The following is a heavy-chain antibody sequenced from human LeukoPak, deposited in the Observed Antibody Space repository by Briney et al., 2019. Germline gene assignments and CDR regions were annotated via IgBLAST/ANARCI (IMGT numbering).Heavy chain of an antibody. Sequence: PSGTLSLTCTVSGGSISSYYWSWIRQPPGKGLEWIGYIYYSGSTNYNPSLKSRVTISVDTSKNQFSLKLSSVTAADTAVYYCARAEWELPHYDYWGQGTLVTVSS. CDR1: GGSISSYY. D-gene: IGHD1-26*01. J-gene: IGHJ4*02. CDR2: IYYSGST. CDR3: ARAEWELPHYDY. V-gene: IGHV4-59*01.